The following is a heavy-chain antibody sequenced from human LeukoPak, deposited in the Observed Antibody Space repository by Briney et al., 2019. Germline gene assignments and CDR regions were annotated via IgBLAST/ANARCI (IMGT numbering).Heavy chain of an antibody. CDR3: ARQKVEWELLPWSAFDI. Sequence: GASVKVSCKASGYTFTSYYMHWVRQAPGQGLEWMGITNPSGGSTTYAQKFQGRVTMTRDTSTSTVYMDLSSLRSEDTAVYYCARQKVEWELLPWSAFDIWGQGTMVTVSS. D-gene: IGHD1-26*01. CDR1: GYTFTSYY. J-gene: IGHJ3*02. CDR2: TNPSGGST. V-gene: IGHV1-46*01.